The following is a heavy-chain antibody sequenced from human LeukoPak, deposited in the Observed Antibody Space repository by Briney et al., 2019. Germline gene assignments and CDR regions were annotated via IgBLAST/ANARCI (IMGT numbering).Heavy chain of an antibody. D-gene: IGHD3-22*01. V-gene: IGHV1-69*04. CDR1: GGTFSSYT. CDR2: IIPILGIA. J-gene: IGHJ6*02. Sequence: GASVKVSCKASGGTFSSYTISWVRQAPGQGLEWMGRIIPILGIANYAQKFQGGVTITADKSTSTAYMELSSLRSEDTAVYYCARDTYYDSSGYTGDYYYYGMDVWGQGTTVTVSS. CDR3: ARDTYYDSSGYTGDYYYYGMDV.